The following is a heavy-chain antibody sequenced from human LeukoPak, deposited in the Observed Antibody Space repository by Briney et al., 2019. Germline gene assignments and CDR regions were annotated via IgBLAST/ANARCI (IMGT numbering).Heavy chain of an antibody. CDR2: ISSSSSYI. CDR3: ASGYSSREYYFDY. CDR1: GFTFDDYA. D-gene: IGHD6-13*01. V-gene: IGHV3-21*01. J-gene: IGHJ4*02. Sequence: GGSLRLSCAASGFTFDDYAMHWVRQAPGKGLEWVSSISSSSSYIYYADSVKGRFTISRDNAKNSLYLQMNSLRAEDTAVYYCASGYSSREYYFDYWGQGTLVTVSS.